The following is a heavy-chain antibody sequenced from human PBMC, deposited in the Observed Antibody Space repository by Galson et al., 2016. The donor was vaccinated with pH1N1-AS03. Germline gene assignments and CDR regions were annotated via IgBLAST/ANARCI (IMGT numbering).Heavy chain of an antibody. Sequence: SLRLSCAASGFSLGSHEMNWVRQAPGKGLEWISYITADGTSRKYADSVRGRFTITRDNANNLVFLYMSSLTVEDTGLYYCAREVGRRDGYIWTSDAFDVWGRGTTVIVS. CDR2: ITADGTSR. CDR1: GFSLGSHE. V-gene: IGHV3-48*03. J-gene: IGHJ3*01. CDR3: AREVGRRDGYIWTSDAFDV. D-gene: IGHD5-24*01.